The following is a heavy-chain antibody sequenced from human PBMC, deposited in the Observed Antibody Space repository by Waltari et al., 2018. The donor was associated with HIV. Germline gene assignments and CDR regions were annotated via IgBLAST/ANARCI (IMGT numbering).Heavy chain of an antibody. CDR3: ARAGDYDWYFDL. Sequence: EVQLVESGGGLVKPGGSLRLSCAASGFTFSSYSMNWVRQAPGKGLGLVSSISSSSSYIYYADSVKGRFTISRYNAKNSLYLQMNSLRAEDTAVYYCARAGDYDWYFDLWGRGTLVTVSS. J-gene: IGHJ2*01. D-gene: IGHD4-17*01. V-gene: IGHV3-21*01. CDR1: GFTFSSYS. CDR2: ISSSSSYI.